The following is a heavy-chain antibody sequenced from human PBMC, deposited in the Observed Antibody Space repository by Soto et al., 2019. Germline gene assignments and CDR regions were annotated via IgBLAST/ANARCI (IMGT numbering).Heavy chain of an antibody. CDR3: ARGDATKIVVTTYYAMDV. V-gene: IGHV1-69*12. Sequence: QVQLVQSGAEVKKPGSSVKVSCKASGGSLSNYGISWVRQAPGQGLEWMGAIIPVFGTPNYAQKFQDRVTSTADESTTTVYMEVRSLTSEDTAVYYCARGDATKIVVTTYYAMDVWGQGPTVTVSS. D-gene: IGHD3-22*01. CDR2: IIPVFGTP. CDR1: GGSLSNYG. J-gene: IGHJ6*02.